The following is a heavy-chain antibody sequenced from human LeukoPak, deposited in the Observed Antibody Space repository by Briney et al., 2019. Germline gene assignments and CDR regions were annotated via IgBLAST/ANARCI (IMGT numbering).Heavy chain of an antibody. CDR1: GFTFSSYA. V-gene: IGHV3-23*01. CDR2: INDSGGIT. CDR3: AKPPPRDYRGGGRYYFDY. J-gene: IGHJ4*02. D-gene: IGHD4-17*01. Sequence: GGSLRLSCVGSGFTFSSYAMSWVRQAPGKGLEWVSGINDSGGITYHADSVKGRFTVSRDNSKNTLYLQMNSLRAEDTAVYFCAKPPPRDYRGGGRYYFDYWGQGTLVTVSS.